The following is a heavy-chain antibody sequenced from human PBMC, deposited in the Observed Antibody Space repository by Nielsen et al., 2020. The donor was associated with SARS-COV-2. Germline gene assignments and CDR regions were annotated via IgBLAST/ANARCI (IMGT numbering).Heavy chain of an antibody. V-gene: IGHV3-21*05. CDR1: GFTFSSYS. D-gene: IGHD6-19*01. CDR2: ISSSSSYT. J-gene: IGHJ6*02. CDR3: ASGGGVAVAGYYYYGMDV. Sequence: GGSLRLSCAASGFTFSSYSMNWVRQAPGKGLEWVSYISSSSSYTNYADSVKGRFTISRDNAKNSLYLQMNSLRAEDTAVYYCASGGGVAVAGYYYYGMDVWGQGTTVTVSS.